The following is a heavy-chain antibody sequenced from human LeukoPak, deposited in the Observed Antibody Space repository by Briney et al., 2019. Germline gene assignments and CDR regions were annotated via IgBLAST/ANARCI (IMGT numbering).Heavy chain of an antibody. Sequence: SETLSLTCAVYGGPFSGYYWSWIRQPPGKGLEWIGEINHSGSTNYNPSLKSRVTISVDTSKNQFSLKLSSVTAADTAVYYCARGTWQRLDYRGQGTLVTVSS. CDR3: ARGTWQRLDY. CDR1: GGPFSGYY. D-gene: IGHD6-25*01. CDR2: INHSGST. V-gene: IGHV4-34*01. J-gene: IGHJ4*02.